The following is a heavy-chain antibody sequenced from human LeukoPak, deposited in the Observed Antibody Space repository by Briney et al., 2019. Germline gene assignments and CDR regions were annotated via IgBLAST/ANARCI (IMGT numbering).Heavy chain of an antibody. V-gene: IGHV1-18*01. CDR3: ARDQDSTGYYSQTEGFDP. J-gene: IGHJ5*02. CDR2: ISPYTGNT. D-gene: IGHD3-22*01. CDR1: GGTFSSSS. Sequence: GASVKVSCKASGGTFSSSSISWVRQAPGQGLEWMGWISPYTGNTNYAQKLQGRVTMTTDTSTNTAYMELRSLRSDDTAVYYCARDQDSTGYYSQTEGFDPWGQGTLVTVSS.